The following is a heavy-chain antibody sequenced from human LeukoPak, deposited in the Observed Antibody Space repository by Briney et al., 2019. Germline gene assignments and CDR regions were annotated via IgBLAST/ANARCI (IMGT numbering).Heavy chain of an antibody. CDR3: AXXTAFSDISSWFDP. J-gene: IGHJ5*02. CDR2: IYAGDSQT. Sequence: GESLKISCKGSGYSFTDYWIAWVRQMPGKGLEWVGXIYAGDSQTRYSPSFQGQVTILADKSINTAYLQWSSLKASDTAMYYCAXXTAFSDISSWFDPWGXGTLVTVSS. CDR1: GYSFTDYW. D-gene: IGHD3-9*01. V-gene: IGHV5-51*01.